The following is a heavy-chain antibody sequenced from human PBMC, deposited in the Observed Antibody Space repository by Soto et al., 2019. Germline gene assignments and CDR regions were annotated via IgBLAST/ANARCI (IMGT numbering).Heavy chain of an antibody. CDR1: GFTFDDYA. D-gene: IGHD2-15*01. J-gene: IGHJ4*01. Sequence: HPGGSLRLSGTASGFTFDDYAIHWVRQGPGRGLEWVSGITWNSGKIAYADSVKGRFTIARADDNNSLYLHMNSLRPQDTPLYYCVKDSYADFHRVLSTAEYFFDYCSQGTL. V-gene: IGHV3-9*01. CDR2: ITWNSGKI. CDR3: VKDSYADFHRVLSTAEYFFDY.